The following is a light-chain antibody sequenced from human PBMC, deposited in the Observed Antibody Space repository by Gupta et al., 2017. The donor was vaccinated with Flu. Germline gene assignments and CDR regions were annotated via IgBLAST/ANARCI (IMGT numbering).Light chain of an antibody. J-gene: IGKJ4*01. Sequence: EIVLTQSPGTLSLSPGERATLSCRASQSVRSNYLAWYQQKRGQAPRLLIYLVSSSASRSTARLTGCGYRKDFTLTSVRMGSQDLAVFSVQQYGACLTFGRGTMVEI. CDR2: LVS. V-gene: IGKV3-20*01. CDR3: QQYGACLT. CDR1: QSVRSNY.